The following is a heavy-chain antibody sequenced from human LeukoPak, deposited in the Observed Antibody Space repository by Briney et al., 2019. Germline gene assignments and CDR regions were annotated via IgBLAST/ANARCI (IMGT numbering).Heavy chain of an antibody. Sequence: GGSLRLSCAASGFTFSSYAMSWVRQAPGKGLEWVSAISGSGGSTYYADSVKGRFTISRDNSKNTLYLQMNSLRAEDTAVYYCARTTHDSSGFDAFDIWGQGTMDTVSS. J-gene: IGHJ3*02. CDR2: ISGSGGST. CDR3: ARTTHDSSGFDAFDI. D-gene: IGHD3-22*01. V-gene: IGHV3-23*01. CDR1: GFTFSSYA.